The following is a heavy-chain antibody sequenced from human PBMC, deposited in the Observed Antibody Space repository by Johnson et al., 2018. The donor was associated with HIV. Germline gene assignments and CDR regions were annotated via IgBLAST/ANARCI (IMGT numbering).Heavy chain of an antibody. CDR3: AKDLRIGVVWGPDAFDI. Sequence: VQLVESGGGVVRPGGSLRLSCAASGFTFRSYWMSWVRQAPGKGLEWVANIKEEGSEKYYADSVKGRFTISRDNSKNTLYLKMNSLRADDKAVYYCAKDLRIGVVWGPDAFDIWVQGTMVPVSS. V-gene: IGHV3-7*01. D-gene: IGHD3-16*01. CDR1: GFTFRSYW. J-gene: IGHJ3*02. CDR2: IKEEGSEK.